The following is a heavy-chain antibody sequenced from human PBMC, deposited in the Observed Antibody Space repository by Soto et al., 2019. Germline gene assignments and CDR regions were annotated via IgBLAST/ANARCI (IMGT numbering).Heavy chain of an antibody. Sequence: QLQLQESGSGLVKPSQTLSLTCAVSGGSISSGGYSWSWIRQPPGKGLEWIGYIYHSGSTHYNPPLKSRVTISVDRSKNQFSLKLSSVTAADTAVYYCARAGGLGAVAADYWGQGTLVTVS. CDR2: IYHSGST. J-gene: IGHJ4*02. CDR3: ARAGGLGAVAADY. V-gene: IGHV4-30-2*01. D-gene: IGHD6-19*01. CDR1: GGSISSGGYS.